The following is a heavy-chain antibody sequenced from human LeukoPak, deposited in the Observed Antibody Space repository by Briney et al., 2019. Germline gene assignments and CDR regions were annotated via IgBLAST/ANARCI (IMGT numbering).Heavy chain of an antibody. CDR3: ARARGNYGDYALDY. CDR1: GGSISSYY. Sequence: PSETLSLTCTVSGGSISSYYWCWIRQPPGKGLEWIGYIYYSGSTNYNPSLKSRVTISVDTSKNQFSLKLSSVTAADTAVYYCARARGNYGDYALDYWGQGTLVTVSS. D-gene: IGHD4-17*01. J-gene: IGHJ4*02. CDR2: IYYSGST. V-gene: IGHV4-59*01.